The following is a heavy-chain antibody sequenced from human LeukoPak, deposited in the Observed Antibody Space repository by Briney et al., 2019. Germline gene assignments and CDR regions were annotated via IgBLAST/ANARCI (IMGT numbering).Heavy chain of an antibody. D-gene: IGHD3-22*01. CDR1: GFTFSSFA. CDR3: ARASYYYDSSGSYYFDY. CDR2: ISRNGGST. J-gene: IGHJ4*02. Sequence: SGGSLRLSCSASGFTFSSFAMHWVRQAPGKGLDYVAAISRNGGSTYYADSVKGRFTISRDNSKNTLYLQMSSLRAEDTAVYYCARASYYYDSSGSYYFDYWGQGTLVTVSS. V-gene: IGHV3-64D*09.